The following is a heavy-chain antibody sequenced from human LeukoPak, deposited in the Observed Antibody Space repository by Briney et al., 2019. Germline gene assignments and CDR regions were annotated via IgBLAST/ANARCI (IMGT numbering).Heavy chain of an antibody. J-gene: IGHJ5*02. D-gene: IGHD2-21*01. V-gene: IGHV4-59*08. CDR1: GGSISTYY. CDR3: ARRPGGLGNWFEP. CDR2: VYYDGSA. Sequence: SETLSLTCTVSGGSISTYYWTWVRQAPGKGLEFLGYVYYDGSADYNPSLESRVTISVDTSKNLFSLKMRSVTAADTAFYYCARRPGGLGNWFEPWGQGILVTVSS.